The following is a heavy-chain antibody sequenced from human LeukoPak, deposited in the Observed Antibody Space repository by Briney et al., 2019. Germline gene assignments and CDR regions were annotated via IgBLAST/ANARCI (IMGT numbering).Heavy chain of an antibody. CDR3: TRRHCRILQCDEYGYWYFDL. V-gene: IGHV4-39*01. CDR1: GDSISSSSSY. D-gene: IGHD2-15*01. J-gene: IGHJ2*01. Sequence: SETLSLTCTVSGDSISSSSSYWGWIRQPPGKGLEWIGSIFYSGSTFYNPSLKSRVTISVDTSKNQFSLKLTSVTAADTAVYYLTRRHCRILQCDEYGYWYFDLWGRGTRVTVSS. CDR2: IFYSGST.